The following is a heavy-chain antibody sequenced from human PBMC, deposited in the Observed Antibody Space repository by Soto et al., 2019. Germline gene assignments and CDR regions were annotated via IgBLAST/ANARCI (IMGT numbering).Heavy chain of an antibody. CDR2: ISAHNGNT. V-gene: IGHV1-18*01. CDR3: AGGWYGDY. D-gene: IGHD2-15*01. Sequence: QVHLVQSGAEVKKPGASVKVSCKGSGYAFTTYGITWVRQAPGQGLEGMGWISAHNGNTNYARKFQGRVTVTRDTSTSTAYMELRSLRSDDTAVCYCAGGWYGDYWGQGALVTVSS. CDR1: GYAFTTYG. J-gene: IGHJ4*02.